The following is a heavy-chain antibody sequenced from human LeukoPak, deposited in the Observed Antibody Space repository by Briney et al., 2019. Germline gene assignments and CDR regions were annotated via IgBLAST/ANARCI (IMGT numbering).Heavy chain of an antibody. D-gene: IGHD6-19*01. CDR3: ATIEAVRFHY. J-gene: IGHJ4*02. V-gene: IGHV3-7*01. CDR2: IKQDGGEI. Sequence: GGSLRLSCADSGFTFSSHWMSWVRQAPGKGLEWVANIKQDGGEIYYLDSVKGRFTISRDNAKNSLYLQMNGLRVEDTAVYYCATIEAVRFHYWGQGTLVTVSS. CDR1: GFTFSSHW.